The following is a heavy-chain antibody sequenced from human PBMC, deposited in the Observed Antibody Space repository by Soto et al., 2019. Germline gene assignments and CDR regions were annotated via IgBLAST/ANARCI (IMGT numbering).Heavy chain of an antibody. CDR1: GYTFTGYY. CDR3: ARVLTYCSSTSCHYAFDI. D-gene: IGHD2-2*01. V-gene: IGHV1-2*04. Sequence: ASVKVSCKASGYTFTGYYMHWVRQAPGQRLEWMGWINPNSGGTNYAQKFQGWVTMTRDTSISTAYMELSRLRSDDTAVYYCARVLTYCSSTSCHYAFDIWGQGTMVTVSS. CDR2: INPNSGGT. J-gene: IGHJ3*02.